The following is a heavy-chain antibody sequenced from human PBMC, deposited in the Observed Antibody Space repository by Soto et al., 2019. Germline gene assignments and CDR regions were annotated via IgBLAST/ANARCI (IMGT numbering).Heavy chain of an antibody. Sequence: PSETLSLTCTVSGGSISSGGYYWSWIRQHPGKGLEWIGYIYYSGSTYYNPSLKSRVTISVDTSKNQFSLKLSSVTAADTAVYYCARASPALWGWLQLRAGAYYYYGMDVWGQGTTVTVSS. D-gene: IGHD5-12*01. CDR1: GGSISSGGYY. CDR2: IYYSGST. CDR3: ARASPALWGWLQLRAGAYYYYGMDV. V-gene: IGHV4-31*03. J-gene: IGHJ6*02.